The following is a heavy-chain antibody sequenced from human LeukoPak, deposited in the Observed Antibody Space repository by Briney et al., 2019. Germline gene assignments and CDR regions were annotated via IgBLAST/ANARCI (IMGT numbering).Heavy chain of an antibody. J-gene: IGHJ4*02. CDR1: GFTFKRYH. D-gene: IGHD4-17*01. CDR3: ARVPYGDYCDY. V-gene: IGHV4-34*01. Sequence: LRLSCAASGFTFKRYHMSWVRQPPGKGLEWIGETNHSGSTNYNPSLKSRVTISVDTSKNQFSLKLSSVTAADTAVYYCARVPYGDYCDYWGQGTLVTVSS. CDR2: TNHSGST.